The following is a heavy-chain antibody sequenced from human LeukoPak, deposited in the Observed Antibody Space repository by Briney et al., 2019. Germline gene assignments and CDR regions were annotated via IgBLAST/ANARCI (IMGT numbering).Heavy chain of an antibody. CDR1: GGSISSSNW. D-gene: IGHD6-13*01. J-gene: IGHJ4*02. Sequence: PSETLSLTCAVSGGSISSSNWWSWVRQPPGKGLEWIGEIYHSGSTIYNPSLRSRVTISVDNSKNQFSLKLSSVIAADTAVYYCARRRVAAAGTRDYWGQGTLVTVSS. V-gene: IGHV4-4*02. CDR2: IYHSGST. CDR3: ARRRVAAAGTRDY.